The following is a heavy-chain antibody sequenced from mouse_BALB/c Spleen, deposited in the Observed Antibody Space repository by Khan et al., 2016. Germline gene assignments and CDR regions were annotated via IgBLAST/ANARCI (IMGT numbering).Heavy chain of an antibody. D-gene: IGHD2-4*01. CDR2: IYPGNINT. J-gene: IGHJ1*01. Sequence: QVQLQQPGPELVKPGASVRISCKASGYTFTTFYIHWLKQRPGQGLEWIGWIYPGNINTKYNENSKDKATLTADKSARTAYMQLSSLTSDDSAVYFCARGDYEWYFDVWGAGTTVTVSS. CDR1: GYTFTTFY. CDR3: ARGDYEWYFDV. V-gene: IGHV1S56*01.